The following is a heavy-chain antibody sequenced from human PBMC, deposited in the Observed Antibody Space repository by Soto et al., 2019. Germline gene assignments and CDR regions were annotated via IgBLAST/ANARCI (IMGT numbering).Heavy chain of an antibody. D-gene: IGHD4-17*01. J-gene: IGHJ4*02. CDR2: ISSSSSYI. V-gene: IGHV3-21*01. Sequence: GWSLRLSCAASVFTFISYSMNWVRQAPGKGLEWVSSISSSSSYIYYADSVKGRFTISRDNAKNSLYLQMNSLRAEDTAVYYCAKDAVSGDGVWLAQDWGQGTVVTVSS. CDR1: VFTFISYS. CDR3: AKDAVSGDGVWLAQD.